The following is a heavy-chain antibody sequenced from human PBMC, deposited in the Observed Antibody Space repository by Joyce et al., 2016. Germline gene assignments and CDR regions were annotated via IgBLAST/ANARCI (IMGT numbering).Heavy chain of an antibody. D-gene: IGHD3-10*01. CDR1: GYTFTGNF. Sequence: QVQLVQSGAAVRKPGATVKVSCRASGYTFTGNFLHWVRQAPGQGLEWIGWRNPNNGGTKYVEKFQGRRTMTRATSITTVYMELSGLKSDDTAVYFCVRPGRVLRGVTDNYFDPWGQGTLVTVSS. CDR3: VRPGRVLRGVTDNYFDP. CDR2: RNPNNGGT. V-gene: IGHV1-2*02. J-gene: IGHJ5*02.